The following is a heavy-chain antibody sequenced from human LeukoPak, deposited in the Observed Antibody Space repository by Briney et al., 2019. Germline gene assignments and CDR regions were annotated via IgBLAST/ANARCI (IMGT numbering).Heavy chain of an antibody. Sequence: SVKVSCKASGGTFSSYAISWVRQAPGQGLEWMGGIIPVFGAANYAQKFQGRVTITADESTSTAYMELSSLRSEDTAVYYCARSYADYDFWSGPLNGHYYYYMDVWGKGTTVTVSS. V-gene: IGHV1-69*01. D-gene: IGHD3-3*01. CDR1: GGTFSSYA. CDR3: ARSYADYDFWSGPLNGHYYYYMDV. CDR2: IIPVFGAA. J-gene: IGHJ6*03.